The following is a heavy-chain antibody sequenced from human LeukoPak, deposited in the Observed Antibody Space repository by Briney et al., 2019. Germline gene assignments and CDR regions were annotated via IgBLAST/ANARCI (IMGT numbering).Heavy chain of an antibody. Sequence: GGSLRLSCAASGFTFSSYEMNWVRPAPGKGLEWVSYISSSGSTIYYADSVKGRFTISRDNAKNSLYLQMNSLRAEDTAVYYCARVQYSAYEDAFDIWGQGTMVTVSS. D-gene: IGHD5-12*01. CDR3: ARVQYSAYEDAFDI. CDR2: ISSSGSTI. J-gene: IGHJ3*02. V-gene: IGHV3-48*03. CDR1: GFTFSSYE.